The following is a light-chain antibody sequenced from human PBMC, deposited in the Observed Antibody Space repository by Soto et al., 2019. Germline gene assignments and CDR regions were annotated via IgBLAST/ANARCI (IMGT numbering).Light chain of an antibody. J-gene: IGLJ1*01. V-gene: IGLV2-23*01. CDR3: CSYAGSGTDNYV. CDR1: RSDIGTYNL. CDR2: EGI. Sequence: QSALTQPASVSGSPGQSITISRTATRSDIGTYNLVSWYQHYPGKAPKLMIYEGIKRPSGVSNRFSGSKSGNTAFLTISGLQAEDEADYYCCSYAGSGTDNYVFGSGTKVTVL.